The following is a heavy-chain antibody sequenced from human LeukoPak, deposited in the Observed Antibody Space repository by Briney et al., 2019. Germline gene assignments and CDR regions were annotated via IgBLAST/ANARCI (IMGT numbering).Heavy chain of an antibody. J-gene: IGHJ4*02. CDR1: GYTFTGYY. D-gene: IGHD3-22*01. CDR3: ARGSHVRLYDSPNGFDY. V-gene: IGHV1-2*02. Sequence: GASVKVSCKASGYTFTGYYMHWVRQAPGQGLEWMGWINPNSGGTNYAQKFQGRVTMTRDTSISTAYMELSRLRSEDTAVYYCARGSHVRLYDSPNGFDYWGQGTLVTVSS. CDR2: INPNSGGT.